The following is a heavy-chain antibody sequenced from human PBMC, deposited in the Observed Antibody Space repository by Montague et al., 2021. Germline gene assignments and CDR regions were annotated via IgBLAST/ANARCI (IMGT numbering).Heavy chain of an antibody. J-gene: IGHJ4*02. D-gene: IGHD1-26*01. CDR2: IHKSGHTT. CDR1: GFTFEDYS. Sequence: SLSLSFSASGFTFEDYSMNWVRQTPEKGLEWVAYIHKSGHTTHQADFVEGRFTISRDNAKNSLFLEMNDLRDDDTAIYYCVRDPHSLDFWGQGVLVTVSS. CDR3: VRDPHSLDF. V-gene: IGHV3-48*02.